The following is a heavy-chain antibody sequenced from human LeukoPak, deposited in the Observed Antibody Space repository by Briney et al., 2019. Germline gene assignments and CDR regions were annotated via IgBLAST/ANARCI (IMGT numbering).Heavy chain of an antibody. D-gene: IGHD2-2*01. CDR2: IYYSGST. V-gene: IGHV4-39*02. CDR1: GGSISSSSYY. CDR3: AREADIVVVPAAMDV. J-gene: IGHJ6*04. Sequence: PSETLSLTCTVSGGSISSSSYYWGWIRQPPGKGLEWIGSIYYSGSTYYNPSLKSRVTISVDTSKNQFSLKLSSVTAADTAVYYCAREADIVVVPAAMDVWGKGTTVTISS.